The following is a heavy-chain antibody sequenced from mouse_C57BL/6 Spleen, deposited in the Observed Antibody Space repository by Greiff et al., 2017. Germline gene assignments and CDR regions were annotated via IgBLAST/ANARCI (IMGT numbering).Heavy chain of an antibody. V-gene: IGHV1-55*01. J-gene: IGHJ1*03. D-gene: IGHD1-1*01. Sequence: QVHVKQPGAELVKPGASVKMSCKASGYTFTSYWITWVKQRPGQGLEWIGDIYPGSGSTNYNEKFKSKATLTVDTSSSTAYMQLSILTSEDSAVYYCARPYYYGSSYYWYFDVWGTGTTVTVSS. CDR1: GYTFTSYW. CDR3: ARPYYYGSSYYWYFDV. CDR2: IYPGSGST.